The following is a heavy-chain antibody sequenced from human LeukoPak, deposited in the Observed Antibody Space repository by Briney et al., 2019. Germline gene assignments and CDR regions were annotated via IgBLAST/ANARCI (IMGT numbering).Heavy chain of an antibody. CDR2: IKQDGSEK. Sequence: PGGSLRLSCAASGFTFSSYWMSWVRQAPGKGLEWVANIKQDGSEKYYVDSVKGRFTISRDNAKNSLYLQMNSLRAEDTAVYYCARDSNNYDSSGYYYLNDAFDIWGQGTMVTVSS. J-gene: IGHJ3*02. V-gene: IGHV3-7*01. CDR3: ARDSNNYDSSGYYYLNDAFDI. CDR1: GFTFSSYW. D-gene: IGHD3-22*01.